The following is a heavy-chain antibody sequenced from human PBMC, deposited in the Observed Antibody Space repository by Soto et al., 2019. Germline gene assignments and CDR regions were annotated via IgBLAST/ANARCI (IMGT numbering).Heavy chain of an antibody. CDR1: GFTFRSNA. Sequence: EVQLLESGGGLVQPGGSLRLSCAASGFTFRSNAMSWVRQAPGKGLEWVSAISGSGGSTYYADSVKGRFTISRDNSKNTLYLQMNSLRAEDTAVYYCAKDDYSNVIFDYWGQGTLVTVSS. D-gene: IGHD4-4*01. J-gene: IGHJ4*02. CDR3: AKDDYSNVIFDY. CDR2: ISGSGGST. V-gene: IGHV3-23*01.